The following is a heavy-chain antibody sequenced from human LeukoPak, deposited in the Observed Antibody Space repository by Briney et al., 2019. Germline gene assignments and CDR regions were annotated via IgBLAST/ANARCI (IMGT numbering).Heavy chain of an antibody. CDR2: IKQDGSEK. D-gene: IGHD3-10*02. J-gene: IGHJ4*02. V-gene: IGHV3-7*01. Sequence: GGSLRLSCAASGFTFSSYWMSWVRQAPGKGLEWVANIKQDGSEKYYVDSVKGRFTISRDNSKNTLYLQMNSLRAEDTAVYYCAKAPPMFGELLPFDYWGQGTLVTVSS. CDR1: GFTFSSYW. CDR3: AKAPPMFGELLPFDY.